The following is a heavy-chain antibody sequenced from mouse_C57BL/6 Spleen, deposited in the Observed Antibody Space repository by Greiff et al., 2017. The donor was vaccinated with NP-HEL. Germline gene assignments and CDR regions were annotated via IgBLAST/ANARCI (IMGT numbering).Heavy chain of an antibody. CDR1: GFTFSSYA. CDR2: ISSGGDYI. V-gene: IGHV5-9-1*02. CDR3: TRDRVRDAMDY. J-gene: IGHJ4*01. Sequence: DVMLVESGEGLVKPGGSLKLSCAASGFTFSSYAMSWVRQTPEKRLEWVAYISSGGDYIYYADTVKGRFTISRDNARNTLYLQMSSLKSEDTAMYYCTRDRVRDAMDYWGQGTSVTVSS. D-gene: IGHD2-14*01.